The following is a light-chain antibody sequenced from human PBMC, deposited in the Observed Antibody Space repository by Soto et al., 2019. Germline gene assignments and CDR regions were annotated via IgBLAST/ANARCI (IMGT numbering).Light chain of an antibody. CDR2: AAS. J-gene: IGKJ1*01. V-gene: IGKV1-17*02. CDR1: QGIRSD. Sequence: IQMTQSPSSLSAAVGDRVTITCRASQGIRSDLGWYQQRPGRAPQLLIYAASALQTGVPSRFSGSGSGTDFTLTITNLQPEDSGTYYCQHPKWAFGQGTTVEI. CDR3: QHPKWA.